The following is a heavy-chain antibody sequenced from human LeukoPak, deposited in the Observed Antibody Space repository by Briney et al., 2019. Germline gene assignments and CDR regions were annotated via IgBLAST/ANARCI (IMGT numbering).Heavy chain of an antibody. CDR2: INPSAGST. V-gene: IGHV1-46*01. D-gene: IGHD3-22*01. Sequence: GASVKVSCKASGYTFTHFHIAWVRQAPGQGLEWVGIINPSAGSTIYAQKFQDRVTMNRDTSTGTVYMELSSLRSEDTAVYYCARRDSRASSFDYWGQGTLVTVSS. CDR3: ARRDSRASSFDY. CDR1: GYTFTHFH. J-gene: IGHJ4*02.